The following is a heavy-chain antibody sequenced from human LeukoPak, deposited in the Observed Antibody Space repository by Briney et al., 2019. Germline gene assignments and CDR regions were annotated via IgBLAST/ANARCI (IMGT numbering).Heavy chain of an antibody. CDR1: GFTFSDYY. J-gene: IGHJ4*02. Sequence: GGSLRLSCAASGFTFSDYYMSWIRQAPGKGLEWASYISSSGSTIYYADSVKGRFTISRDNAKNSLYLQMNSLGAEDTAVYYCARAAITMVRGVRYFDYWGQGTLVTVSS. CDR3: ARAAITMVRGVRYFDY. D-gene: IGHD3-10*01. CDR2: ISSSGSTI. V-gene: IGHV3-11*01.